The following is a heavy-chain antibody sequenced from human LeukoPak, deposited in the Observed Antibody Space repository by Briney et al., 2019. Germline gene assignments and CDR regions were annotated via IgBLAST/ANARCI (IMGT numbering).Heavy chain of an antibody. CDR3: TRDHQGTWIYDFEY. CDR1: GFTLSNSW. J-gene: IGHJ4*02. V-gene: IGHV3-7*01. D-gene: IGHD2-2*01. Sequence: GSLRLSCAASGFTLSNSWMSWVRQAPGKGLEWVANIKRDGSEIYYVGSVRGRFTISRDNAKNSLYLQMNSLRAEDTAVYYCTRDHQGTWIYDFEYWGQGTLVTVSS. CDR2: IKRDGSEI.